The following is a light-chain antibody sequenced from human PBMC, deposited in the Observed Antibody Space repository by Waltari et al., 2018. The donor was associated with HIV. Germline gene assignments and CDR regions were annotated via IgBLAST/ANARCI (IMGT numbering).Light chain of an antibody. CDR1: ALPEQY. J-gene: IGLJ3*02. CDR3: QSSDRSGTYVV. Sequence: SYELTQQPSVSVSPGQPATITCSGDALPEQYAFWYQQKPGQAPVMMMYKDTKRPSGIPERFSGSSSGTTVTLTISGVQAEDEADYYCQSSDRSGTYVVFGGGTKLTVL. V-gene: IGLV3-25*03. CDR2: KDT.